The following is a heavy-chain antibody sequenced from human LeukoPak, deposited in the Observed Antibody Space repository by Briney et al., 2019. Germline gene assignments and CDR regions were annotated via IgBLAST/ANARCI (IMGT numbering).Heavy chain of an antibody. CDR2: IYYSGST. D-gene: IGHD1-26*01. CDR3: ARADSGSYEPVDY. Sequence: KPSETLSLTCTVSGGSISSYYWSWIRQPPGKGLEWIGYIYYSGSTNYNPSLKSRVTISVDTSKNQFSLKLSSVTAADTAVYFCARADSGSYEPVDYWGQGTLVTVSS. CDR1: GGSISSYY. J-gene: IGHJ4*02. V-gene: IGHV4-59*01.